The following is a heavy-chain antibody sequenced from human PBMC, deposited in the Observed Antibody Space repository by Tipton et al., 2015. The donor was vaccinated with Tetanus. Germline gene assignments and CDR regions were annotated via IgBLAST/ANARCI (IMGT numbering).Heavy chain of an antibody. CDR1: GDSISRSGYF. CDR2: IDNGGGP. V-gene: IGHV4-39*01. Sequence: TLSLTCTVSGDSISRSGYFWGWIRQTPGQGLEWIGTIDNGGGPYYNPSLKSRLTISADTSKTQFSLTLTSVTAADTAIDYCVRDFGDARTDYWGQGSLVTVYS. D-gene: IGHD4-17*01. J-gene: IGHJ4*02. CDR3: VRDFGDARTDY.